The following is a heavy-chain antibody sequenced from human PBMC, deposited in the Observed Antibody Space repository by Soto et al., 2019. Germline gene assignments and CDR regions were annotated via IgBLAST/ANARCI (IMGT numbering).Heavy chain of an antibody. J-gene: IGHJ4*02. CDR2: MNPNSGNT. Sequence: QVQLVQSGAEVKKPGASVKVSCKAAGYTFTSYDINWMRRATGQGFEWMGWMNPNSGNTGYAQKFQGRVTMTRDTSKSTAFMELSSVRSEDTAVYYGARGPRNWGVDYWGQGTLVTVSS. CDR3: ARGPRNWGVDY. CDR1: GYTFTSYD. V-gene: IGHV1-8*01. D-gene: IGHD7-27*01.